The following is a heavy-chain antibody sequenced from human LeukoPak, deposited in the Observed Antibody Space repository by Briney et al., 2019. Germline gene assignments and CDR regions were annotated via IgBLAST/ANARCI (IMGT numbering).Heavy chain of an antibody. V-gene: IGHV3-21*01. CDR3: ARDLWGITMILGPIEDY. J-gene: IGHJ4*02. CDR1: GFTFSSYS. D-gene: IGHD3-22*01. Sequence: GGSLRLSCAASGFTFSSYSMNWVRQAPGKGLELVSSISSSSSYIYYADSVKGRFTISRDNAKNSLYLQMNSLRAEDTAVYYCARDLWGITMILGPIEDYWGQGTLVTVSS. CDR2: ISSSSSYI.